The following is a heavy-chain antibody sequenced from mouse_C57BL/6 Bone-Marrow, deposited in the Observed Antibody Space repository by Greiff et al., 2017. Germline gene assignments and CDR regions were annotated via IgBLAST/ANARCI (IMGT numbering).Heavy chain of an antibody. CDR2: INPYNGGT. CDR3: ARFDYGDY. Sequence: EVQLQQSGPVLVKPGASVKMSCKASGYTFTDYDMNWVKKSHGKSLEWIGVINPYNGGTSYNQKFKGKATLTVDKSSSTAYIELNSLTSEASAVYYCARFDYGDYWGQGTTLTVSS. V-gene: IGHV1-19*01. CDR1: GYTFTDYD. D-gene: IGHD2-4*01. J-gene: IGHJ2*01.